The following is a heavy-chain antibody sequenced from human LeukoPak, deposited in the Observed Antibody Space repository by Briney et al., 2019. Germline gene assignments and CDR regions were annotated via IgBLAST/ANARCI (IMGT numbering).Heavy chain of an antibody. CDR2: MNPNSGNT. V-gene: IGHV1-8*01. Sequence: ASVKVSCKASGYTFTSYDINWVRQATGQGLEWMGWMNPNSGNTGYAQKFQGRVTMTRNTSISTAYMELSSLRSEDTAVYYRARTSDSGSYLDYYFDYWGQGTLVTVSS. D-gene: IGHD1-26*01. CDR1: GYTFTSYD. J-gene: IGHJ4*02. CDR3: ARTSDSGSYLDYYFDY.